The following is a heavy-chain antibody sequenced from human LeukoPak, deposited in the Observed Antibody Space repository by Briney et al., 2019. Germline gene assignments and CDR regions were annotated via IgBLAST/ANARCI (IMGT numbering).Heavy chain of an antibody. J-gene: IGHJ4*02. V-gene: IGHV4-39*01. CDR2: IYYSGST. CDR1: GGSISSSLYY. CDR3: ARHAGSYYYDASGYYYPDY. D-gene: IGHD3-22*01. Sequence: PSETLSLTCNVSGGSISSSLYYWGWLGQPPGKGREWLGTIYYSGSTYNNPSLKSRVTVSVDTSKNQFSLKLSSVTAADTAVYYCARHAGSYYYDASGYYYPDYWGQGTLVTVPS.